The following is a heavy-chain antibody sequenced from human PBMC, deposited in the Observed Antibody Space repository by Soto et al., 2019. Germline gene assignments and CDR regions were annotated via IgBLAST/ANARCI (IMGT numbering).Heavy chain of an antibody. Sequence: GGSLRLFCAAPGFNFNIHALHWIRPAPGEGVEWVAVMSPGGNSQYYADSVKGRFTISRDTSKSTLYLQMTSLRPEDTAVYYCASGAAFYYDTSRYWGQGTLVTV. D-gene: IGHD3-22*01. CDR3: ASGAAFYYDTSRY. J-gene: IGHJ4*02. V-gene: IGHV3-30-3*01. CDR2: MSPGGNSQ. CDR1: GFNFNIHA.